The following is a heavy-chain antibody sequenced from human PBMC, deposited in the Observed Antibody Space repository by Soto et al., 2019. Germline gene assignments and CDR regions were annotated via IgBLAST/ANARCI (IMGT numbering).Heavy chain of an antibody. D-gene: IGHD2-2*02. J-gene: IGHJ3*02. V-gene: IGHV3-15*01. CDR3: RYRSGLDI. Sequence: SWVRQTPGKGLEWVGRIKSKSAGGTVDYAAPVKGRFIIARDDSENTLYLQMDSLNSFYSAIQHCRYRSGLDIRGQGIMGTVS. CDR2: IKSKSAGGTV.